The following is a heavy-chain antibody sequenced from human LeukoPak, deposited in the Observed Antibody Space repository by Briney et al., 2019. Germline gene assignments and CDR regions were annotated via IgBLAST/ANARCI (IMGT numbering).Heavy chain of an antibody. V-gene: IGHV3-23*01. CDR1: GFTFDTHT. D-gene: IGHD5-12*01. Sequence: GGSLRLSCAASGFTFDTHTMTWVRQAPGKGLEWVSSIFDDGANTYYADSVKGRFTISRDNSKNTLFLQMNSLRVDDTAIYYCAMLLRPTTSYFDCWGQGTLVTVSS. CDR2: IFDDGANT. CDR3: AMLLRPTTSYFDC. J-gene: IGHJ4*02.